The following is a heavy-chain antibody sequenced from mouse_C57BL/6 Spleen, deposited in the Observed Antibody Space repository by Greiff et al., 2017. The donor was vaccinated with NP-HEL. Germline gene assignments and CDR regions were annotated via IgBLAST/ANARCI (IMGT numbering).Heavy chain of an antibody. CDR1: GYSITSGYY. Sequence: DVKLQESGPGLVKPSQSLSLTCSVTGYSITSGYYWNWIRQFPGNKLEWMGYISYDGSNNYNPSLKNRISITRDTSKNQFFLKLNSVTTEDTATYYCARKTGTWFAYWGQGTLVTVSA. CDR2: ISYDGSN. V-gene: IGHV3-6*01. J-gene: IGHJ3*01. CDR3: ARKTGTWFAY. D-gene: IGHD4-1*01.